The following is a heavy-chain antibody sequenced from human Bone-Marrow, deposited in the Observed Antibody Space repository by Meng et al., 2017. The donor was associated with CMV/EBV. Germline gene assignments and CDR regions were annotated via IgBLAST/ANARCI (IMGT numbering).Heavy chain of an antibody. CDR3: ARDAPLGKYYDFWSGYSSYYYYYGMDV. J-gene: IGHJ6*02. CDR1: GGSFSGYY. D-gene: IGHD3-3*01. V-gene: IGHV4-34*01. Sequence: SETLSLTCAVYGGSFSGYYWSWIRQPPGKGLEWIGEINHSGSTNYNPSLKSRVTISVDTSKNQFSLKLSSMTAADTAVYYCARDAPLGKYYDFWSGYSSYYYYYGMDVWGQGTTVTVSS. CDR2: INHSGST.